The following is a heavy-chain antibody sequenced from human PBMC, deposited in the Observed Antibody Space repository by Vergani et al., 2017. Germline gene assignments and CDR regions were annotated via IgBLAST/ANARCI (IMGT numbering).Heavy chain of an antibody. CDR2: IDHTGRP. V-gene: IGHV4-34*01. J-gene: IGHJ6*03. CDR1: GGSFTSYH. Sequence: QVQLQQWGGGLLKPSETLSLTCVVNGGSFTSYHWTWIRQSPGEGLEWVGDIDHTGRPDYNPSLKSRLTMSVDKSRNQFSLTLNSVTATDTAIYCYARVNPDTNAHHYYDHYMDVWGQGTTVTVS. CDR3: ARVNPDTNAHHYYDHYMDV. D-gene: IGHD2-2*01.